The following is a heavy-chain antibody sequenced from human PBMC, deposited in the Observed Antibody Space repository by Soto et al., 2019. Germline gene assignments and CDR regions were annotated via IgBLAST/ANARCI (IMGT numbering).Heavy chain of an antibody. Sequence: EVQLVESGGGLVKPGGSLRLSCAASGFNFSSYSMNWVRQAPGKGLEWVSSISRSSSNIYYVASVKGRFTIARDNAKRSLYLQTNSVRAEDTAVYYCARDLKVAAAGTGYYYSGMDLWGQGTTVTVSS. CDR1: GFNFSSYS. CDR2: ISRSSSNI. CDR3: ARDLKVAAAGTGYYYSGMDL. D-gene: IGHD6-13*01. V-gene: IGHV3-21*01. J-gene: IGHJ6*02.